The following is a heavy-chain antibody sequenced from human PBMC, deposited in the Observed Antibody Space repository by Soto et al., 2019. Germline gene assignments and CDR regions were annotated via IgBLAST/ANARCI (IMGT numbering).Heavy chain of an antibody. CDR3: AKDPGPYYYGSGRPFDP. CDR1: GFTFSSYG. J-gene: IGHJ5*02. CDR2: ISYDGSNK. V-gene: IGHV3-30*18. Sequence: QVQLVESGGGVVQPGRSLRLSCAASGFTFSSYGMHWVRQAPGKGLEWVAVISYDGSNKYNADSVKGRFTISRDNSKNTLYLQMNSLRAEDTAVYYCAKDPGPYYYGSGRPFDPWGQGTLVTVSS. D-gene: IGHD3-10*01.